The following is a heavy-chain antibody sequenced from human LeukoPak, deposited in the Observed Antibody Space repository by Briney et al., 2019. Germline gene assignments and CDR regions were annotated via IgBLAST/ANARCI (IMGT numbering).Heavy chain of an antibody. Sequence: GASVKVSCKASGYTFTNYYIHWVRQAPGQGLEWMGWISAYTGDTIYSKKFQGRVTMTTDTSTSTAYMELRSLRSDDTAVYYCAREWFGEFTRASFDYWGQGTLVTVSS. CDR3: AREWFGEFTRASFDY. CDR2: ISAYTGDT. J-gene: IGHJ4*02. D-gene: IGHD3-10*01. V-gene: IGHV1-18*04. CDR1: GYTFTNYY.